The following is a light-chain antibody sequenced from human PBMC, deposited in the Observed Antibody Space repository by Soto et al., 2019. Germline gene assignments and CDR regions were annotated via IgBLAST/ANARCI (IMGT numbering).Light chain of an antibody. J-gene: IGKJ4*01. V-gene: IGKV3-15*01. Sequence: EIVMTQSPATLSVSPGERATLSCRASQNVGSNLAWYQQKSGQVPRLLIYGASTRASGFPARFSGSGSGTEFTLTITSLQSEDFAVYYWQQYNTSPRSFGGGTKVEI. CDR1: QNVGSN. CDR3: QQYNTSPRS. CDR2: GAS.